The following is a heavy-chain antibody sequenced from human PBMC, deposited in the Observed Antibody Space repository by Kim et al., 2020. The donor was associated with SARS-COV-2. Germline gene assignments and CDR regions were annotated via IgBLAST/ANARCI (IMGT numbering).Heavy chain of an antibody. CDR1: TFTFSSYE. CDR3: ARERVISDYGWFDP. J-gene: IGHJ5*02. V-gene: IGHV3-48*03. D-gene: IGHD4-17*01. Sequence: GGSLRLSCAASTFTFSSYEMNWVRQAPGKGLEWVSYISSSGSTIYYADSVKGRFTISRDNAKNSLYLQMNSLRAEDTAVYYCARERVISDYGWFDPWGQGALFTVSS. CDR2: ISSSGSTI.